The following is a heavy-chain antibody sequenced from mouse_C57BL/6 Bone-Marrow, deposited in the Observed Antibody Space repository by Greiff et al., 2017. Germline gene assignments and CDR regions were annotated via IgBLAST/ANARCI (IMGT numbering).Heavy chain of an antibody. J-gene: IGHJ4*01. D-gene: IGHD1-1*01. CDR3: ARHGDSSYNAMYY. CDR2: ISNLAYSI. CDR1: GFTFSDYG. Sequence: EVQLVESGGGLVQPGGSLKLSCAASGFTFSDYGMAWVRQAPRKGPEWVAFISNLAYSIYYADTVTGRFTISRETAKNTLYLEMSRLRSEDTAMYDCARHGDSSYNAMYYGGRGTSVTVSS. V-gene: IGHV5-15*01.